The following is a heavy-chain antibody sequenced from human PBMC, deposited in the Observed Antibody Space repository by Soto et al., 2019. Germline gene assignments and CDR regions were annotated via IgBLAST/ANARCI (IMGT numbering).Heavy chain of an antibody. CDR3: ARDTWYYYDSSGYYSPNFDY. CDR1: GGSISSGGYY. V-gene: IGHV4-31*03. D-gene: IGHD3-22*01. Sequence: SETLSLTCTVSGGSISSGGYYWSWIRQHPGKGLEWVGYIYYSGSTYYNPSLKSRVTISVDTSKNQFSLKLSSVTAADTAVYYCARDTWYYYDSSGYYSPNFDYWGQGTLVTVSS. CDR2: IYYSGST. J-gene: IGHJ4*02.